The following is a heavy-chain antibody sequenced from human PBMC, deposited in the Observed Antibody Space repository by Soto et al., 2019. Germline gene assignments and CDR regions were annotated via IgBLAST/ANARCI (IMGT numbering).Heavy chain of an antibody. V-gene: IGHV4-59*12. D-gene: IGHD3-10*01. CDR1: GGSINNYY. CDR3: ARVSGIYYYGMDV. CDR2: VYYSGTT. J-gene: IGHJ6*02. Sequence: SETLSLTCTVSGGSINNYYWSWIRQSPGKGLEWIGYVYYSGTTNYNPTLKSRVTISVDTSKNQFSLKLSSVTAADTAVYYCARVSGIYYYGMDVWGQGTTVTVSS.